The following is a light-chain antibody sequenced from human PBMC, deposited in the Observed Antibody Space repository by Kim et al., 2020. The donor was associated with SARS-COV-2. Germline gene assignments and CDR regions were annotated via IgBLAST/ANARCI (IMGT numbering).Light chain of an antibody. CDR2: DAS. Sequence: IVLTQSPATLSLSPGERATLSCRASQSVNSYLAWYQQKPGQAPRLLIFDASNRATGIPARFSGSGSGTDFTLTISSLEPEDFAVYYCQQRRSWPLTFGGGTNVDIK. V-gene: IGKV3-11*01. J-gene: IGKJ4*01. CDR1: QSVNSY. CDR3: QQRRSWPLT.